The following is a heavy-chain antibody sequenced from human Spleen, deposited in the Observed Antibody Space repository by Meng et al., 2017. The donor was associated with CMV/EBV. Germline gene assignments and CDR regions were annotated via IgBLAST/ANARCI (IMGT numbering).Heavy chain of an antibody. J-gene: IGHJ4*02. CDR1: GFSLSTSGVG. D-gene: IGHD1-14*01. Sequence: QITLKESGPTLVKPTQHLTLTCTFSGFSLSTSGVGVGWIRQPPGKALEWLALIYWDDDKRYSPSLKSRLTITKDTSKNQVVLTMTNMDPVDTATYYCAHKSAETAYFDYWGQGTLVTVSS. V-gene: IGHV2-5*02. CDR2: IYWDDDK. CDR3: AHKSAETAYFDY.